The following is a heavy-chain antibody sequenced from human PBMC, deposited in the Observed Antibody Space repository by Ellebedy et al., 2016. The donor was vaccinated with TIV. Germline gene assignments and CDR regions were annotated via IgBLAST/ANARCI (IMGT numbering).Heavy chain of an antibody. D-gene: IGHD6-19*01. CDR3: VGAGSHNYYGMDV. Sequence: MPSETLSLTCTVSGGSISSYYWSWIRQPPGKGLEWIGYIYYSGSTNYNPSLKSRVTISVDTSKNQFSLKLSSVTAADTAVYYCVGAGSHNYYGMDVWGQGTTVTVSS. J-gene: IGHJ6*02. CDR2: IYYSGST. CDR1: GGSISSYY. V-gene: IGHV4-59*08.